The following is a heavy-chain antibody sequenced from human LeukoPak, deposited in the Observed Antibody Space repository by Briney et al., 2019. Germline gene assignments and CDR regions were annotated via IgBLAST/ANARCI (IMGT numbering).Heavy chain of an antibody. Sequence: GGSLRLSCAASGFTFSSYAMHWVRQAPGKGLEWVAVISYDGSNKYYADSVKGRFTISRDNSKNTLYLQMNSLRAEDTAVYYCARCGYLYSSATYYFDYWGQGTLVTVSS. V-gene: IGHV3-30-3*01. CDR1: GFTFSSYA. D-gene: IGHD3-22*01. J-gene: IGHJ4*02. CDR2: ISYDGSNK. CDR3: ARCGYLYSSATYYFDY.